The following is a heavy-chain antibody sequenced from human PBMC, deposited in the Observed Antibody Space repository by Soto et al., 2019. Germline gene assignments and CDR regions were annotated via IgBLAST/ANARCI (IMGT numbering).Heavy chain of an antibody. Sequence: GGSLRLSCAASGFTFDDYGMHWVRQAPGRGLEWVSGITWNSGGIGYADSVKGRFTISRDNAKNTLYLQMNSLRAEDTALYYCAKAPPVTTIAYFDFWGQGTLVTVSS. CDR1: GFTFDDYG. CDR2: ITWNSGGI. V-gene: IGHV3-9*01. CDR3: AKAPPVTTIAYFDF. D-gene: IGHD2-21*01. J-gene: IGHJ4*02.